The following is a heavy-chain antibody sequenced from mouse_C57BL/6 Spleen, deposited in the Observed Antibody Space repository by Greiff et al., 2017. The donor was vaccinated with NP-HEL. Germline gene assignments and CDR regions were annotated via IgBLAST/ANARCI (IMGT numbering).Heavy chain of an antibody. V-gene: IGHV14-4*01. CDR3: ARRNYYGSRDWDFDV. J-gene: IGHJ1*03. CDR1: GFNIKDDY. D-gene: IGHD1-1*01. CDR2: IDPENGDT. Sequence: VQLQQSGAELVRPGASVKLSCTASGFNIKDDYMHWVKQRPEQGLEWIGWIDPENGDTEYASKFQGKATITADTSSNTAYLQLSSLTSEDSAVCYCARRNYYGSRDWDFDVWGTGTTVTVSS.